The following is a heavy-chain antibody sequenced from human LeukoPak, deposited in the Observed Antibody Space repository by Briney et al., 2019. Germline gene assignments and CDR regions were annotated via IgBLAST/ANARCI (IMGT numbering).Heavy chain of an antibody. D-gene: IGHD3-22*01. J-gene: IGHJ4*02. CDR3: ARGAADYYDSSGYY. CDR1: GYTFTSYG. CDR2: ISAYNGNT. Sequence: ASVKVSCKASGYTFTSYGISWVRQAPGQGLEWMGWISAYNGNTNYVQKLQGRVTITTDTSTSTAYMELRSLRSDDTAVYYCARGAADYYDSSGYYWGQGTLVTVSS. V-gene: IGHV1-18*01.